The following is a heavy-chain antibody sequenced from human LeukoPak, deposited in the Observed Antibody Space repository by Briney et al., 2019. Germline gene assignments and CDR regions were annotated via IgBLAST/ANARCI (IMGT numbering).Heavy chain of an antibody. V-gene: IGHV3-21*01. J-gene: IGHJ6*03. CDR1: GFTFSSYN. D-gene: IGHD6-13*01. CDR2: ISSSSSYI. CDR3: ARVRYSSSWYNGGSYYYYMDV. Sequence: GGSLRLSCAASGFTFSSYNMNWVRQAPGKGLEWVSSISSSSSYIYYADSLKGRFTISRDNARNSLFLQMNSLRAEDTAVYYCARVRYSSSWYNGGSYYYYMDVWGKGTTVTVSS.